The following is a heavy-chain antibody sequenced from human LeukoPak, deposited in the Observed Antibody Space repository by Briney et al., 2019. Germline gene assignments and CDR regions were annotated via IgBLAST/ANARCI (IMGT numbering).Heavy chain of an antibody. V-gene: IGHV1-69*04. J-gene: IGHJ3*02. Sequence: ASVTVSCKASGGTFSSYAISWVRQAPGQGLEWMGRIIPILGIANYAQKFQGRVTITADKSTSTAYMELSSLRSEDTAVYYCAREGQQLSLGLDIWGQGTMVTVSS. CDR1: GGTFSSYA. CDR3: AREGQQLSLGLDI. D-gene: IGHD6-13*01. CDR2: IIPILGIA.